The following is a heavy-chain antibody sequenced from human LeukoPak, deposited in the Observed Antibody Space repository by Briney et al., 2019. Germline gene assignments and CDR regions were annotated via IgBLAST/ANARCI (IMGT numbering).Heavy chain of an antibody. Sequence: ASVKVSCKASGYTFTGNYMHWVRQAPGQGLEWMGWINPNSGGTNYAQKFQGWVTMTRDTSISTAYMELSRLRSDNTAVYYCARDTTSIRGACGYWGQGTLVTVSS. D-gene: IGHD2/OR15-2a*01. V-gene: IGHV1-2*04. J-gene: IGHJ4*02. CDR2: INPNSGGT. CDR3: ARDTTSIRGACGY. CDR1: GYTFTGNY.